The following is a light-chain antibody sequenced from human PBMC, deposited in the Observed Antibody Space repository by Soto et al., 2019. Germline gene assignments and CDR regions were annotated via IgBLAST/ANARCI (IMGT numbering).Light chain of an antibody. CDR3: SSYVGTNSYV. CDR1: NRGVGGYNY. V-gene: IGLV2-8*01. J-gene: IGLJ1*01. CDR2: EVY. Sequence: LTQPPSPVRAPRPSVPLPRPRKNRGVGGYNYVSWYQHHPGKAPKLIIYEVYKRPSGVPDRFSGSKSGNTAALTVSGLQAEDEADYYCSSYVGTNSYVFGTGPKVTVL.